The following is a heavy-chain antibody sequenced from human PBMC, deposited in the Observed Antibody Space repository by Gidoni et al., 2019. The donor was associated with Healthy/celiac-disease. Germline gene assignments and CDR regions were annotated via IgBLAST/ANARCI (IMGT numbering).Heavy chain of an antibody. D-gene: IGHD1-1*01. CDR3: ARGRLLGQPRSGDY. CDR1: GYTFTSYD. CDR2: MNPTSGNT. V-gene: IGHV1-8*01. Sequence: QVQLVQSGAEVKKPGASVQVSCKASGYTFTSYDINWVRQATGQGLEWMGWMNPTSGNTGYAQKFQGRVTMTRNTSISTAYMDLSSLRSEDTAVYYCARGRLLGQPRSGDYWGQGTLVTVSS. J-gene: IGHJ4*02.